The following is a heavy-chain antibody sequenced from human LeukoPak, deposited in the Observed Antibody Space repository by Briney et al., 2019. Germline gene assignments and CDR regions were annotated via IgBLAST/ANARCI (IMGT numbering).Heavy chain of an antibody. D-gene: IGHD3-16*01. J-gene: IGHJ4*02. CDR1: RGTFSSYA. V-gene: IGHV1-69*06. Sequence: SVKVSCKASRGTFSSYAISWVRQAPGQGLEWMGGIIPIFGTANYAQKFQGRVTMTEDTSTGTAYMELSSLRSEDTAVYYCATVPLRDYDYVWGSYKDWGQGTLVTVSS. CDR3: ATVPLRDYDYVWGSYKD. CDR2: IIPIFGTA.